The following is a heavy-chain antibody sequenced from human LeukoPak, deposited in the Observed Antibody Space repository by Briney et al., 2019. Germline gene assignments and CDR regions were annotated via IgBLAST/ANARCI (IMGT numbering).Heavy chain of an antibody. CDR1: GFTFSYYA. CDR2: ISGSGSST. D-gene: IGHD3-10*01. CDR3: TKDQRGYGRIVDY. V-gene: IGHV3-23*01. Sequence: GGSLRLSCAASGFTFSYYAMSWVRQAPGKGLEWVSSISGSGSSTYYADSVKGRFTISRDKSKNTLYLQMNSLRAEDTAVYYCTKDQRGYGRIVDYWGQGTLVTISS. J-gene: IGHJ4*02.